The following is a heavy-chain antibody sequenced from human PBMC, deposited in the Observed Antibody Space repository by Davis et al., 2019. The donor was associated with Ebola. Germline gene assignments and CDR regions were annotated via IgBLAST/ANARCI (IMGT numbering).Heavy chain of an antibody. V-gene: IGHV3-33*08. Sequence: GESLKISCAASGFTFSSYGMHWVRQAPGKGLEWVAVIWYDGSNKYYADSVKGRFTISRDNSKNTLYLQMNSLRAEDTAVYYCARGQGYCSSTSCYGYYGMDVWGQGTTVTVSS. CDR2: IWYDGSNK. D-gene: IGHD2-2*01. CDR3: ARGQGYCSSTSCYGYYGMDV. CDR1: GFTFSSYG. J-gene: IGHJ6*02.